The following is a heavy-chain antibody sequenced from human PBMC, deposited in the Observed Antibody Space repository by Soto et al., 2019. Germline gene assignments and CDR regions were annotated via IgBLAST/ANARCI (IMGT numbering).Heavy chain of an antibody. J-gene: IGHJ6*02. Sequence: QVQLVQSGAEVKKPGASVKVSCKASVGTFSSYAISWVRQAPGQGLEWMGGIIPIFGTANYAQKFQGRVTIAADESKSTAYMELSSLRSEDTAVYYCATKAEDIAVVVAATYYYYGMDVWGQGTTVTVSS. D-gene: IGHD2-15*01. V-gene: IGHV1-69*12. CDR3: ATKAEDIAVVVAATYYYYGMDV. CDR2: IIPIFGTA. CDR1: VGTFSSYA.